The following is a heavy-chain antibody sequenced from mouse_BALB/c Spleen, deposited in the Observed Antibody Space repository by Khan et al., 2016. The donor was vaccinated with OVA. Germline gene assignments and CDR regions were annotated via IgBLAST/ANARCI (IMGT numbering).Heavy chain of an antibody. CDR2: ISYSGVT. Sequence: EVKLLESGPGLVKPSQSLSLTCTVTGYSITSGYAWNWIRQFPENKLEWMGYISYSGVTSYTPSLKSRISITRDTSKNQFLLQLNSVTTEDTATYYCARGNYYGYYFDYWGQGTTLTVSS. CDR3: ARGNYYGYYFDY. J-gene: IGHJ2*01. CDR1: GYSITSGYA. V-gene: IGHV3-2*02. D-gene: IGHD1-1*01.